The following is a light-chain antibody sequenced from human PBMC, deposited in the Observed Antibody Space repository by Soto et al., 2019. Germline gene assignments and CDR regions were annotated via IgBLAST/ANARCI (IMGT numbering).Light chain of an antibody. J-gene: IGLJ2*01. CDR3: AAWDDSLTSVI. Sequence: QSVLTQAPSASGTPGQRVTISCSGRSSNIGSNIVNWYQQLPGTAPKLLIYSDNQRPSGVPDRFSGSKSGTSASLAISGLQSEDKADYYCAAWDDSLTSVIFGGGTKLTVL. CDR2: SDN. CDR1: SSNIGSNI. V-gene: IGLV1-44*01.